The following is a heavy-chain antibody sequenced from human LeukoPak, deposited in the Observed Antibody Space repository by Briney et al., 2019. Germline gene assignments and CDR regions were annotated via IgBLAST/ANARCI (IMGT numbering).Heavy chain of an antibody. D-gene: IGHD3-3*01. CDR1: GFTFSSYA. J-gene: IGHJ6*03. V-gene: IGHV3-23*01. Sequence: GGSLRLSCAASGFTFSSYAMSWVRQAPGKGLEWVSTISGSGGNTYYVDSVKGRFTISRDNSKNTLYLQMNSLRAEDTAVYYCTRSGYSSMRHYYYYYMDVWGKGTTVTVSS. CDR3: TRSGYSSMRHYYYYYMDV. CDR2: ISGSGGNT.